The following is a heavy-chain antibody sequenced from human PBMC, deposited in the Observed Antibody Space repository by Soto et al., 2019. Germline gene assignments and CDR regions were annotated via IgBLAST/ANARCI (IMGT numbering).Heavy chain of an antibody. Sequence: VKVSCNASGGTFSSYAISWVLQAPGQGLEWMGGIIPIFGTANYAQKFQGRVTITADESTSTAYMELSSLRSEDTAVYYCASKRNSWYGFDPWGQGTLVTVSS. V-gene: IGHV1-69*13. J-gene: IGHJ5*02. CDR1: GGTFSSYA. D-gene: IGHD6-13*01. CDR3: ASKRNSWYGFDP. CDR2: IIPIFGTA.